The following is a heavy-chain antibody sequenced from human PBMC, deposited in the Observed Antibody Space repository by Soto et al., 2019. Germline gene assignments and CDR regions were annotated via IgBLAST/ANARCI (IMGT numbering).Heavy chain of an antibody. CDR1: GFTFSSYG. Sequence: QVQLVESGGGVVQPGRSLRLSCAAPGFTFSSYGMHWVRQAPGKGLEWVAVIWYDGSNKYYADSVKGRFTISRDNSKNTLYLQMNSLRAEDTAVYYCARALVGATGGLLYYYYYGMDVWGQGTTVTVSS. CDR3: ARALVGATGGLLYYYYYGMDV. D-gene: IGHD1-26*01. V-gene: IGHV3-33*01. CDR2: IWYDGSNK. J-gene: IGHJ6*02.